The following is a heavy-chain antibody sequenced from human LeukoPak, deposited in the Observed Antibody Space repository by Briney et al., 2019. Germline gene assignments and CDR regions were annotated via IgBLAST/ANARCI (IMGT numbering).Heavy chain of an antibody. J-gene: IGHJ4*02. V-gene: IGHV3-21*01. Sequence: PGGSLRLSCAASGFSFSSYSMNWVHQAPGKGLEWVSSISFSGTYIYYADSLKGRITISRDNARRSLFLQMNSLRAEDTAVYYCARRASTERGHSYGLDYWGQGTLVTVSS. CDR1: GFSFSSYS. D-gene: IGHD5-18*01. CDR2: ISFSGTYI. CDR3: ARRASTERGHSYGLDY.